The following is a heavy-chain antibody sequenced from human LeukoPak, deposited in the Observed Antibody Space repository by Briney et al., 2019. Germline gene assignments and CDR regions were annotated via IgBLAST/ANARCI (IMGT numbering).Heavy chain of an antibody. CDR1: GFTFSDYY. J-gene: IGHJ4*02. D-gene: IGHD1-26*01. Sequence: GGSLRLSCAASGFTFSDYYMSWIRQAPGKGLEWVSYISSSGSTIYYADSVKGRFTISRDNAKNSLYLQINCLRAEDTAVYYCARDFYGGSHLAHMGYFGYFDYWGQGTLVTVSS. CDR2: ISSSGSTI. CDR3: ARDFYGGSHLAHMGYFGYFDY. V-gene: IGHV3-11*01.